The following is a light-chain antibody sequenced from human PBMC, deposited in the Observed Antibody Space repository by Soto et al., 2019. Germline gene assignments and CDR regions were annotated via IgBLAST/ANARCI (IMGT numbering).Light chain of an antibody. J-gene: IGLJ1*01. V-gene: IGLV2-23*01. Sequence: QSVLTQPASVSGSPGQSITISCTGTSSDVGSYNLVSWYQQHPGKAPKLVIYEGSKRPSGVSNRFSGSKSGNTASLTISGLQAEDEADYYCCSYAGSSTLVFGTGTKVTVL. CDR2: EGS. CDR3: CSYAGSSTLV. CDR1: SSDVGSYNL.